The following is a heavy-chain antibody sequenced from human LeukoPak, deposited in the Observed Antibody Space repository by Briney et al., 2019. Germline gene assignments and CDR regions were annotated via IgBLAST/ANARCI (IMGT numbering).Heavy chain of an antibody. CDR3: ARCTGGTCYLPLDY. CDR1: GFTFNNYA. CDR2: ISGSGGNT. V-gene: IGHV3-23*01. Sequence: GGSLRLSCATSGFTFNNYAMNWIRQAPGKGLEWVSVISGSGGNTYYTDSVKGRFSNSRDDSKSTLYLQLNSLRAEDTALYYCARCTGGTCYLPLDYWGQGTLVTVSS. D-gene: IGHD2-15*01. J-gene: IGHJ4*02.